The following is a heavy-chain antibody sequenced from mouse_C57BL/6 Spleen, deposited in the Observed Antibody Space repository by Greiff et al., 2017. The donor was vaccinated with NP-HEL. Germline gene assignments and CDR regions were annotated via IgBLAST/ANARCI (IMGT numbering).Heavy chain of an antibody. J-gene: IGHJ2*01. CDR2: ISSGSSTI. CDR3: ARTHYSNQYYFDY. V-gene: IGHV5-17*01. CDR1: GFTFSDYG. Sequence: EVQLVESGGGLVKPGGSLKLSCAASGFTFSDYGMHWVRQAPEKGLEWVAYISSGSSTIYYADTVKGRFTIARDNAKNTLFLQMTSLRSEDTAMYYCARTHYSNQYYFDYWGQGTTLTVSS. D-gene: IGHD2-5*01.